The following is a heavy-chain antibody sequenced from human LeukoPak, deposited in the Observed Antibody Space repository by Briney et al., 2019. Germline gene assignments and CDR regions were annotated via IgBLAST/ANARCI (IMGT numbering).Heavy chain of an antibody. CDR3: VSFYETY. CDR1: GNYW. CDR2: IDSDGSWT. Sequence: GGSLRLSCAASGNYWMHWVRQAPGKGLLWVSHIDSDGSWTTYADSVKGRFTISKDNAKNTVYLQMNNLRAEDTAVYYCVSFYETYWGRGTLVTVSS. D-gene: IGHD2-2*01. V-gene: IGHV3-74*01. J-gene: IGHJ4*02.